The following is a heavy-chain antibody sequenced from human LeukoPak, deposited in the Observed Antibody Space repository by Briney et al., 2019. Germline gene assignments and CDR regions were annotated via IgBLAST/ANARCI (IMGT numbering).Heavy chain of an antibody. Sequence: GASVKVSCKASGHTFTGYYMHWVRQAPGQGLEWMGWINANSGDTNYAQKFQGRVTMTRDTSISTAYMELSSLRSEDTAVYYCARGGRGKLLWFGELLTPSAQNYYYYYYYMDVWGKGTTVTISS. CDR2: INANSGDT. CDR1: GHTFTGYY. J-gene: IGHJ6*03. V-gene: IGHV1-2*02. D-gene: IGHD3-10*01. CDR3: ARGGRGKLLWFGELLTPSAQNYYYYYYYMDV.